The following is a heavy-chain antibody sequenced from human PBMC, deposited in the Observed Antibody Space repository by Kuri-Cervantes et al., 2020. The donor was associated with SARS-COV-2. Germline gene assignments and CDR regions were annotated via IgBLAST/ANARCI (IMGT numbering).Heavy chain of an antibody. J-gene: IGHJ4*02. V-gene: IGHV5-10-1*01. CDR1: GYSFTSYW. Sequence: GESLKISCKGSGYSFTSYWIGWVRQMPGKGLEWMGRIDPSDSETNYSPSFEGHVTMSVDKSINTAYLQWSSLKASDTAMYYCATRYGHSFAYGYWGQGSLVTVSS. CDR3: ATRYGHSFAYGY. CDR2: IDPSDSET. D-gene: IGHD3-16*01.